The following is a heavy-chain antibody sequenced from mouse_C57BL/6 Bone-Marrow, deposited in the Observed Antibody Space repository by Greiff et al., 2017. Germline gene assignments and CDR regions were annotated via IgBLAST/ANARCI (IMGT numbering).Heavy chain of an antibody. D-gene: IGHD1-1*01. CDR3: ARNNSGSSYYFDY. CDR2: IHPNSGST. J-gene: IGHJ2*01. V-gene: IGHV1-64*01. CDR1: GYTFTSYW. Sequence: QVQLQQPGAELVKPGASVKLSCKASGYTFTSYWMHWVKQRPGQGLEWIGMIHPNSGSTNYNEKFKSKATLTVDKSSSTAYMQLSSLTSEDSAVYYCARNNSGSSYYFDYGGQATTLPVSS.